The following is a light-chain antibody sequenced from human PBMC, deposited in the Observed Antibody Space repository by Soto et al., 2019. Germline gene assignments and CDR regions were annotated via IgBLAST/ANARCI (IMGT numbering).Light chain of an antibody. CDR1: QSVSNN. V-gene: IGKV3D-15*01. CDR3: QQYDNWPWT. Sequence: EIVLTQSPGTLSLSPVERATLSCMASQSVSNNYLAWYQQKPGQAPRLLIYDASNRPTGIPARFSGSGSGTDFTLTISSLQSEDFAVYYCQQYDNWPWTFGQGTKVDIK. CDR2: DAS. J-gene: IGKJ1*01.